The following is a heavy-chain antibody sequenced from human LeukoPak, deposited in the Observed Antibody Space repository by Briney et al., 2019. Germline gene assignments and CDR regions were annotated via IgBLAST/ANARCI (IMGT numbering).Heavy chain of an antibody. CDR3: ARGSSISSGWFYYYYGMDV. CDR2: MNPNSGNT. V-gene: IGHV1-8*01. D-gene: IGHD6-19*01. Sequence: ASVKVSCKASGYTFTSYDINWVRQATGQGLEWMGWMNPNSGNTGYAQKFQGRVTMTRNTSISTAYMELSSLRSEDTAMYYCARGSSISSGWFYYYYGMDVWGQGTTVTVSS. J-gene: IGHJ6*02. CDR1: GYTFTSYD.